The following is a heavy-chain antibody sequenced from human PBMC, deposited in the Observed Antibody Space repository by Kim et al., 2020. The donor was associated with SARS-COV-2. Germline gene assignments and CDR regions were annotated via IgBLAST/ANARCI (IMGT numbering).Heavy chain of an antibody. Sequence: GGSLRLSCAASGFTFDDYTMHWVRQAPGKGLEWVSLISWDGGSTYYADSVKGRFTISRDNSKNSLYLQMNSLRTENTALDYCAKAGSYGDDLDYWGQGTL. CDR3: AKAGSYGDDLDY. D-gene: IGHD5-18*01. CDR1: GFTFDDYT. J-gene: IGHJ4*02. V-gene: IGHV3-43*01. CDR2: ISWDGGST.